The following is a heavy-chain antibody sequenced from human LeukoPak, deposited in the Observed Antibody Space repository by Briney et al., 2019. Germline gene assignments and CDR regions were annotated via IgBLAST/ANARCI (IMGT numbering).Heavy chain of an antibody. CDR2: IYHSGST. CDR1: GGSISSGGYS. Sequence: SQTLSLTCAVSGGSISSGGYSWSWIRQPPGKGLEWIGYIYHSGSTYYNPSLKSRVTISVDRSKNQFSLKLSSVTAADTAVYYCARLVDTAANWFDPWGQGTLVTVSS. J-gene: IGHJ5*02. D-gene: IGHD5-18*01. CDR3: ARLVDTAANWFDP. V-gene: IGHV4-30-2*01.